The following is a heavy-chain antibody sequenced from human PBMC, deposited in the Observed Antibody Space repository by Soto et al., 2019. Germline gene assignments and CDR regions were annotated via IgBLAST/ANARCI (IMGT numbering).Heavy chain of an antibody. CDR1: GGTFSSYA. CDR2: IIPIFGTA. V-gene: IGHV1-69*13. J-gene: IGHJ4*02. D-gene: IGHD3-3*01. Sequence: GASVKVSCKASGGTFSSYAISWVRQAPGQGLEWMGGIIPIFGTANYAQKFQGRVTITADESTSTAYMELSSLRSEDTAVYYCARGFVPYDFWSGYYGYFDYWGQGTLVTVSS. CDR3: ARGFVPYDFWSGYYGYFDY.